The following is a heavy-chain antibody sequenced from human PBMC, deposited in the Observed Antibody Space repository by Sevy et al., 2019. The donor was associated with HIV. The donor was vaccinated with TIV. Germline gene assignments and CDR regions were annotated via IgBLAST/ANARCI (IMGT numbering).Heavy chain of an antibody. CDR2: IYYSGST. J-gene: IGHJ4*02. Sequence: SETLSLTCTVSGGSISSGGYYWSWIRQPPGKGLEWIGYIYYSGSTYYNPSLKSRVTISVDTSKNQFSLKLSSVTAADTAVYYCARGDGYNYDYWGQGTLVTVSS. CDR1: GGSISSGGYY. V-gene: IGHV4-31*03. D-gene: IGHD5-12*01. CDR3: ARGDGYNYDY.